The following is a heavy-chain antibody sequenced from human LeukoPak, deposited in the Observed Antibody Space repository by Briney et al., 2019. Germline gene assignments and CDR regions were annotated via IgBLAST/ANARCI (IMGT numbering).Heavy chain of an antibody. D-gene: IGHD3-10*01. CDR3: AKDSMVRGVIDY. Sequence: GGSLRLSCAASGFTFDDYGMSWVRQAPGKGLEWVSAISGSGGSTYYADSVKGRFTISRDNSKNTLYLQMNSLRAEDTAVYYCAKDSMVRGVIDYWGQGTLVTVSS. CDR2: ISGSGGST. CDR1: GFTFDDYG. J-gene: IGHJ4*02. V-gene: IGHV3-23*01.